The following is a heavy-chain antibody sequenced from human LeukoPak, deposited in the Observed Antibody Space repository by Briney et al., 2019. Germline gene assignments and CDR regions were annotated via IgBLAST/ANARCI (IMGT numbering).Heavy chain of an antibody. V-gene: IGHV3-21*01. CDR3: GRAFPPLRTSSAGDL. CDR2: ISYLSSHV. D-gene: IGHD3-16*01. CDR1: GFTFSDYD. Sequence: GGSLRLSCSASGFTFSDYDMSWVRQAPGKGLEWVSSISYLSSHVYYGDSVKGRFSISRDNAKNSLYLQMNSLGAEDTAIYYCGRAFPPLRTSSAGDLWGQGILVTVSS. J-gene: IGHJ4*02.